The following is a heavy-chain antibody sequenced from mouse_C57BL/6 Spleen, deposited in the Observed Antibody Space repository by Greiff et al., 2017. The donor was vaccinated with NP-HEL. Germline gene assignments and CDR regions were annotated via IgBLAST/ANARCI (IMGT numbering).Heavy chain of an antibody. V-gene: IGHV1-59*01. Sequence: QVQLQQPGAELVRPGTSVKLSCKASGYTFTSYWMHWVKQRPGQGLEWIGVIDPSDSYTNYNQKFKGKATLTVDTSSSTAYMQLSSLTSEDSAVYYCARWDTTDGTYWGQGTLVTVSA. D-gene: IGHD1-1*01. CDR2: IDPSDSYT. CDR3: ARWDTTDGTY. CDR1: GYTFTSYW. J-gene: IGHJ3*01.